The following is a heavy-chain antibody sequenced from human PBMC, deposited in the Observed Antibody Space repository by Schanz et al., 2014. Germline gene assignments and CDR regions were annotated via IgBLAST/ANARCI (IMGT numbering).Heavy chain of an antibody. J-gene: IGHJ5*02. CDR1: GGSISSFY. CDR2: IYTSGST. CDR3: ARDRGYDCSFDP. V-gene: IGHV4-4*07. D-gene: IGHD5-12*01. Sequence: QVQLQESGPGLVKSSETLSLTCTVSGGSISSFYWGWIRQPAGKGLEWIGRIYTSGSTNYNPSLKSRVTMSLDPSKNRFSLKLSSVTAADTAVYYCARDRGYDCSFDPWGQGTLVTVSS.